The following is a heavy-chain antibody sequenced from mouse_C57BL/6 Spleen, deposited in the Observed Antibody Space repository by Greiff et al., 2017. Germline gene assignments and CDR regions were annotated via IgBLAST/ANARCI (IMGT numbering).Heavy chain of an antibody. Sequence: QVQLQQPGAELVRPGSSVKLSCKASGYTFTSYWMHWVKQRPIQGLEWIGNIDPSDSDTHYNQKFKDKATLTVDKSSSTAYMQLSSLTSEDSAVYYCAIDRFAYGGQGTLVTVSA. CDR1: GYTFTSYW. J-gene: IGHJ3*01. CDR3: AIDRFAY. V-gene: IGHV1-52*01. CDR2: IDPSDSDT.